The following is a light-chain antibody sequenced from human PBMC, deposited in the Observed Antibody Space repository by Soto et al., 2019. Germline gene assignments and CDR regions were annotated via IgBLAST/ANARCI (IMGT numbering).Light chain of an antibody. Sequence: DIQMTQSPSTLSASVGDRVAISCRASQSISSWLAWYQQKQGTAPKLLIYEASTLERGVPPRFSGSRSGTEFTLTISSLQPDDFATYYCQQYNSYSGTFGQGTKVDIK. CDR1: QSISSW. V-gene: IGKV1-5*03. CDR2: EAS. CDR3: QQYNSYSGT. J-gene: IGKJ2*01.